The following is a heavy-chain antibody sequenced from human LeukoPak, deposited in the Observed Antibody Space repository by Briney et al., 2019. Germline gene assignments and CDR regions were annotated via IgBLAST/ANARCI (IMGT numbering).Heavy chain of an antibody. J-gene: IGHJ5*02. CDR3: TRSGYSGYDRPRA. V-gene: IGHV3-49*04. CDR2: ISSKAYGGTT. Sequence: GGSLRLSCTASGFSFGNYAMSWVRQAPGKGLEWVGFISSKAYGGTTEYAASVKGRLTISRDDSKSIAYLQMNSLKTEDTAVYYCTRSGYSGYDRPRAWGQGTLVTVSS. CDR1: GFSFGNYA. D-gene: IGHD5-12*01.